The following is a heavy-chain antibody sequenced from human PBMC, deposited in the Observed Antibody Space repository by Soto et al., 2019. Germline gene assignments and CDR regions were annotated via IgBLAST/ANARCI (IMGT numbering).Heavy chain of an antibody. CDR2: FDPEDGET. V-gene: IGHV1-24*01. D-gene: IGHD3-22*01. CDR1: GYTLTELS. CDR3: ATGYYYDSSGKNPTYYFDY. J-gene: IGHJ4*02. Sequence: ASVKVSCKVSGYTLTELSMHWVRQAPGKGLEWMGGFDPEDGETIYAQKFQGRVTMTEDTSTDTAYMELSSLRSEDTAVYYCATGYYYDSSGKNPTYYFDYWGQGTLVTVPS.